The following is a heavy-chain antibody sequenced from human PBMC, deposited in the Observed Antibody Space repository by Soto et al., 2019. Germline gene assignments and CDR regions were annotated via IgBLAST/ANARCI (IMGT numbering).Heavy chain of an antibody. J-gene: IGHJ4*02. D-gene: IGHD6-6*01. CDR2: IWFDGSGR. CDR3: ARVQGILGHSSSSGRIDY. CDR1: GFTFSSYG. V-gene: IGHV3-33*01. Sequence: QVQLVESGGGVVQPGTSLRLSCAASGFTFSSYGMHWVRQAPGKGLEWVAVIWFDGSGRYYADSVRGRFAISRDDSRNTLYLQMNSLRAEDTAVYYCARVQGILGHSSSSGRIDYWGQGTLVTVSS.